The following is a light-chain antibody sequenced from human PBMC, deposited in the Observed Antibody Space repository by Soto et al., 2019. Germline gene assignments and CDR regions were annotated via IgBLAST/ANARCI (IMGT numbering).Light chain of an antibody. CDR1: QSDSSRY. V-gene: IGKV3-20*01. CDR3: LQYGSSRT. J-gene: IGKJ2*01. Sequence: EIVLTQSPGTLSLSPGERATLSCRASQSDSSRYLAWYQQKPGQAPRLLIYGASTRATGIPDRFSGSGSGADFTLTISRLEPEDFAVYYCLQYGSSRTFGQGIKLEIK. CDR2: GAS.